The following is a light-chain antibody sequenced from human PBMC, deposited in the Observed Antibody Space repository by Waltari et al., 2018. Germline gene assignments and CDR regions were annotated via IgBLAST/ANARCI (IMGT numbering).Light chain of an antibody. Sequence: EIVLTQSPATLSLSPGERATLSCRASQSVSSYLAWYQQKPGQAPRLLIYDASNRATGIPARFSGSGSGTDFTLTISSLEPEDFATYYCQEYNRFSTFGLGTKV. CDR2: DAS. CDR1: QSVSSY. CDR3: QEYNRFST. V-gene: IGKV3-11*01. J-gene: IGKJ1*01.